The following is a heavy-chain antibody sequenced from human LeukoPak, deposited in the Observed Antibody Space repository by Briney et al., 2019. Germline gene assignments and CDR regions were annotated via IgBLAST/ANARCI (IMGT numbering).Heavy chain of an antibody. CDR2: ISSSSTYI. CDR3: GREPYSTSSIDY. J-gene: IGHJ4*02. Sequence: GGSLRLSCAASGFTFSSYGLSWVRQAPGKGLEWVSFISSSSTYIYYADSLKGRFTISRDNAKNSLYLQVDSLRAEDTAVYYCGREPYSTSSIDYWGQGTLVTVSS. D-gene: IGHD6-13*01. CDR1: GFTFSSYG. V-gene: IGHV3-21*01.